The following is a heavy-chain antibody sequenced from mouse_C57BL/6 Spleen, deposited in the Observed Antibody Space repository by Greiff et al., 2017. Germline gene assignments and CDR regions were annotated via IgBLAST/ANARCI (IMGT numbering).Heavy chain of an antibody. Sequence: VQLQQPGTELVKPGASVKLSCKASGYTFTSYWMHWVKQRPGQGLEWIGNINPSNGGTNYNEKFKSKATLTVDKSSSAAYMQLSSLTSEDSAVYYCARIDYYGSSHFDYWGQGTTLTVSS. D-gene: IGHD1-1*01. J-gene: IGHJ2*01. CDR1: GYTFTSYW. V-gene: IGHV1-53*01. CDR3: ARIDYYGSSHFDY. CDR2: INPSNGGT.